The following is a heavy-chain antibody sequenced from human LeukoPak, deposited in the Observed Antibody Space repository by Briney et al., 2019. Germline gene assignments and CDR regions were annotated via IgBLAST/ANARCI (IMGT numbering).Heavy chain of an antibody. CDR2: ISAYNGNS. V-gene: IGHV1-18*01. Sequence: ASLKVSCKASAYSFTNYGISWVRQAPGQGLEWMGWISAYNGNSNYAQKLQGRVTMTTDTSTSTAYMELRSLRSDDTAVYYCARVQVDTAMATHYYYGMDVWGQGTTVTVSS. J-gene: IGHJ6*02. CDR1: AYSFTNYG. CDR3: ARVQVDTAMATHYYYGMDV. D-gene: IGHD5-18*01.